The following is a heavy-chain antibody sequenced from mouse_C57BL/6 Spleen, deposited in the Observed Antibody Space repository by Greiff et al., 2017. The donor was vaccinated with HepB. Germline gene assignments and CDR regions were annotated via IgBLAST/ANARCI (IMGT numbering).Heavy chain of an antibody. CDR1: GFTFSDYG. D-gene: IGHD2-3*01. V-gene: IGHV5-17*01. CDR3: ARGDGYYYAMDY. CDR2: ISSGSSTL. Sequence: EVMLVESGGGLVKPGGSLKLSCAASGFTFSDYGMHWVRQAPEKGLEWVAYISSGSSTLYYADTVKGRFTISRDNAKNTLFLQMTSLRSEDTAMYYCARGDGYYYAMDYWGQGTSVTVSS. J-gene: IGHJ4*01.